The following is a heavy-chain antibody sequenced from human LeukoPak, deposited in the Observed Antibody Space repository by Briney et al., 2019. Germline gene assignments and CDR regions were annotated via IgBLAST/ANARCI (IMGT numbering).Heavy chain of an antibody. J-gene: IGHJ4*02. Sequence: SETLSLTCTVSGGSTSSYYWSWIRQPPGKGLEWIGYIYTSGSTNYNPSLKSRVTISVDTSKNQFSLKLTSVSAADTAVYHCARGRTGAAALDFWGPGTLVTVSS. CDR3: ARGRTGAAALDF. V-gene: IGHV4-4*09. CDR1: GGSTSSYY. D-gene: IGHD2-2*01. CDR2: IYTSGST.